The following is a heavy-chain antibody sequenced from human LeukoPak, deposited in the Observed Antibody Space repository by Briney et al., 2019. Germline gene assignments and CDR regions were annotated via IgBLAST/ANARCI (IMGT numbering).Heavy chain of an antibody. Sequence: ASVEVSCEASGYTFTNFYIHWVRQAPGQGLEWMGRINPDTGGTNFAQKFQDRVTVTRDTSISTAFLELSSLTSGDAAVYYCVTSFDYSDFYWGQGTLVIVS. D-gene: IGHD4-11*01. V-gene: IGHV1-2*06. CDR2: INPDTGGT. CDR1: GYTFTNFY. CDR3: VTSFDYSDFY. J-gene: IGHJ4*02.